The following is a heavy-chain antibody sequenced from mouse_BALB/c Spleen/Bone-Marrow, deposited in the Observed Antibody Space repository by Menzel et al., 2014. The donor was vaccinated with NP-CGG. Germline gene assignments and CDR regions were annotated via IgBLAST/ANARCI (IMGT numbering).Heavy chain of an antibody. J-gene: IGHJ2*01. CDR2: INPNTGYP. CDR3: ARRFTTVVTTGDY. V-gene: IGHV1-7*01. D-gene: IGHD1-1*02. CDR1: GYTFTSYW. Sequence: LQESGAELAKPGASVKMSCKASGYTFTSYWMHWVKQRPGQGLEWIGYINPNTGYPEYSQKFKDKATLTADKSSSTAYMQLSSLTSEDSAVYYCARRFTTVVTTGDYWGQGTTLTVSS.